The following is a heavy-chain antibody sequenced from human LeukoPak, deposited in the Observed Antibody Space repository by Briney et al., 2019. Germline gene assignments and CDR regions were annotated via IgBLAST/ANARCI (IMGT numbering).Heavy chain of an antibody. CDR3: ASETRDYGDYTSFAI. D-gene: IGHD4-17*01. CDR2: IYYSGST. CDR1: GGSITSTSFY. Sequence: KPSETLSLTCTVSGGSITSTSFYWGWIRQPPGKGLAWLGSIYYSGSTYDNPSLKSRVTISVDRSKNQFSLKLSSVTAADTAVYYCASETRDYGDYTSFAIWGQGTMVTVSS. J-gene: IGHJ3*02. V-gene: IGHV4-39*01.